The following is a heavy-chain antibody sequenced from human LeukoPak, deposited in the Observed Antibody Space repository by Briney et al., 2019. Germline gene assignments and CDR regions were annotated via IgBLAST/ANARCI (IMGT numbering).Heavy chain of an antibody. Sequence: PGGSLRLSCAASGFTFSSYWMHWVRQAPGKGLVWVSRINSDGSSTSYADSVKGRFTISRDNAKNTLYLQMNSLRAEDTAVYYCAGVRAPVPNDWFDPWGQGTLVTVSS. CDR2: INSDGSST. D-gene: IGHD3-3*01. V-gene: IGHV3-74*01. CDR3: AGVRAPVPNDWFDP. J-gene: IGHJ5*02. CDR1: GFTFSSYW.